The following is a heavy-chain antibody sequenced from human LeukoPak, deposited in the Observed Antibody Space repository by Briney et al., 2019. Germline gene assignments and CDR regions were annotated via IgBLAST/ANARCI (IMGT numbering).Heavy chain of an antibody. J-gene: IGHJ6*02. Sequence: ASVKVSCKASGYTFTSYAMHWVRQAPGQRLEWMGWINAGNGNTKYSQKFQGRVTITRDTSASTAYMELSSLRSEDTAVYYCASGIAAAGIHTGMDVWAKGPRSPSP. D-gene: IGHD6-13*01. CDR1: GYTFTSYA. V-gene: IGHV1-3*01. CDR3: ASGIAAAGIHTGMDV. CDR2: INAGNGNT.